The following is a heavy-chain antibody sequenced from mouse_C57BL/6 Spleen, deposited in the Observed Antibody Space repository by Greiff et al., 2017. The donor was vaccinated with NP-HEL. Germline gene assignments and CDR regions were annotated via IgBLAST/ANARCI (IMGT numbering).Heavy chain of an antibody. CDR1: GFSFNTYA. CDR3: VRPAANWDFAWFAY. D-gene: IGHD4-1*01. V-gene: IGHV10-1*01. J-gene: IGHJ3*01. CDR2: IRSKSNNYAT. Sequence: EVQLVESGGGLVQPKGSLKLSCAASGFSFNTYAMNWVRQAPGKGLEWVARIRSKSNNYATYYADSVKDRFTISRDDSESMLYLQMNNLKTEDTAMYYCVRPAANWDFAWFAYWGQGTLVTVSA.